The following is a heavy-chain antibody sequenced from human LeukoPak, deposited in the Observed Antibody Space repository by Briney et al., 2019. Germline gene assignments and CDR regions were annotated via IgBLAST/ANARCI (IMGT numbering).Heavy chain of an antibody. CDR1: GGCISSSSYY. CDR2: IYYSGST. CDR3: ARLGYCSSTSCYTPDFDY. Sequence: SETLSLTCTVSGGCISSSSYYWGWIRQPPGKGMERIGSIYYSGSTYYNPSLKSRVTISVDTSKNQFSLKLSSVTAADTAVYYCARLGYCSSTSCYTPDFDYWGQGTLVTVSS. V-gene: IGHV4-39*01. D-gene: IGHD2-2*02. J-gene: IGHJ4*02.